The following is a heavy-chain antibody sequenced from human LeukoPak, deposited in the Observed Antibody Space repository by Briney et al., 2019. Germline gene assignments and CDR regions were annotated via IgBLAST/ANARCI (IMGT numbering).Heavy chain of an antibody. D-gene: IGHD6-19*01. J-gene: IGHJ4*02. V-gene: IGHV3-30-3*01. CDR2: ISYDGSNK. Sequence: GGSLRLSCEASGFTFSSYAMHWVRQAPGKGLEWVAVISYDGSNKYYADSVKGRFTISRDNSKNTLYLQMNSLRAEDTAVYYCAREGHSSGSLGDYWGQGILVTVSS. CDR1: GFTFSSYA. CDR3: AREGHSSGSLGDY.